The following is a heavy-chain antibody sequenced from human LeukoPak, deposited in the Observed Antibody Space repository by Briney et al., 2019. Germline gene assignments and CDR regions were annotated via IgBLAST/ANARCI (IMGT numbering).Heavy chain of an antibody. J-gene: IGHJ4*02. CDR1: GGSFSGYY. V-gene: IGHV4-34*01. CDR2: INHSGST. D-gene: IGHD3-22*01. CDR3: ASQTYYYDSSGYYFDY. Sequence: PSETLSLTCAVFGGSFSGYYWTWIRQPPGKGLEWIGEINHSGSTNYNPSLKSRVTISVDTSNKQFSLKLSSVTAADTAVYYCASQTYYYDSSGYYFDYWGQGTLVTVSS.